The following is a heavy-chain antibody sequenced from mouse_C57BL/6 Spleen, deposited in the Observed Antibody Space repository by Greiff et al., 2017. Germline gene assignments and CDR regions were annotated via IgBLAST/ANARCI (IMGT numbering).Heavy chain of an antibody. CDR2: IYPSDSET. D-gene: IGHD4-1*01. J-gene: IGHJ3*01. CDR3: ARSELGRRAY. Sequence: QVQLQQPGAELVRPGSSVKLSCKASGYTFTSYWMDWVKQRPGQGLEWIGNIYPSDSETHYSQKFKDKATLTVDKSSSTAYMQLSSLTSEDSAVYYCARSELGRRAYWGQGTLVTVSA. V-gene: IGHV1-61*01. CDR1: GYTFTSYW.